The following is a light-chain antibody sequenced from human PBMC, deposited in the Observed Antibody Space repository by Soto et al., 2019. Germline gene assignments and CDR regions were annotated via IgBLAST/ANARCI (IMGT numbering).Light chain of an antibody. V-gene: IGLV2-14*01. Sequence: QSVLTQPASVSGSPGQSITISCTGTSSDVGGSNYVSWYQHHPGKAPKLMIYEVSNRPSGVSNRFSGSKSGNTASLTISGLQAEDEADYHCGSYSSTSTLYVFGTGTKVTVL. J-gene: IGLJ1*01. CDR1: SSDVGGSNY. CDR3: GSYSSTSTLYV. CDR2: EVS.